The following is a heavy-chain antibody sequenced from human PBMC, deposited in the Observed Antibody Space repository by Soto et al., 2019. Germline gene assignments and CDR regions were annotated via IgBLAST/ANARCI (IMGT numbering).Heavy chain of an antibody. V-gene: IGHV3-30*18. D-gene: IGHD3-16*02. CDR3: AKVFWALTYYDYVWGSYRFLDY. Sequence: QVQLVESGEGVVQPGRSLRLSCAASGFTFSSYGMHWVRQAPGKGLEWVAVISYDGSNKYYADSVKGRFTISRDNSKNTLYLQMNSLRAEDTAVYYCAKVFWALTYYDYVWGSYRFLDYWGQGTLVTVSS. CDR2: ISYDGSNK. J-gene: IGHJ4*02. CDR1: GFTFSSYG.